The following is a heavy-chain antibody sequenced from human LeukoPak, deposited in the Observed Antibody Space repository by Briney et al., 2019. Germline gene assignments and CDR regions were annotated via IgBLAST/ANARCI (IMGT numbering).Heavy chain of an antibody. J-gene: IGHJ6*02. CDR2: IKQDGSEK. D-gene: IGHD3-9*01. CDR3: AKATAYYDILTGYYYYYGMDV. Sequence: PGGSLRLSCAASGFTFSSYWMSWVRQAPGKGLEWVANIKQDGSEKYYVDSVKGRFTISRDNAKNSLYLQMNSLRTEDTALYYCAKATAYYDILTGYYYYYGMDVWGQGTTVTVSS. V-gene: IGHV3-7*03. CDR1: GFTFSSYW.